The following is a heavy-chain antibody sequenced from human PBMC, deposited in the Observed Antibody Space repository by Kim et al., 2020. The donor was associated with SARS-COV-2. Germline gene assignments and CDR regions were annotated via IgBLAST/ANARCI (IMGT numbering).Heavy chain of an antibody. Sequence: ASVKVSCKASGYTFTGYYMHWVRQAPGQGLEWMGWINPNSGGTNYAQKFQGRVTMTRDTSISTAYMELSRLRSDDTAVYYCARARYNWNDDTPKDFDLWGRGTLVTVSS. CDR3: ARARYNWNDDTPKDFDL. CDR1: GYTFTGYY. D-gene: IGHD1-1*01. CDR2: INPNSGGT. J-gene: IGHJ2*01. V-gene: IGHV1-2*02.